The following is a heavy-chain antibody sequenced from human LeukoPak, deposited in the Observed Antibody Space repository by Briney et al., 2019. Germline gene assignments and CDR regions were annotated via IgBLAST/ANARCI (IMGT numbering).Heavy chain of an antibody. CDR2: ISSSSSRI. CDR3: ARADKGGYYDSSGYDY. D-gene: IGHD3-22*01. V-gene: IGHV3-48*01. CDR1: GFTFSSYS. Sequence: GGSLRLSCAASGFTFSSYSMNWVRQAPGKGLEWVSYISSSSSRIYYADSVRGRLTISRDNAKSSLYLQMNSLRAEDTAVYYCARADKGGYYDSSGYDYWGQGTLVTVSS. J-gene: IGHJ4*02.